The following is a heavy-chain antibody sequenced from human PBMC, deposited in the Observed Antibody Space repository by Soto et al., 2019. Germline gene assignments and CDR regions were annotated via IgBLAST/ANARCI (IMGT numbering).Heavy chain of an antibody. CDR2: FDPEDAET. CDR3: AAGVVPYGMDV. CDR1: GYKLTELS. V-gene: IGHV1-24*01. J-gene: IGHJ6*02. Sequence: ASVKVSCKVSGYKLTELSMLWVRQPPGKGLEWMGGFDPEDAETIYARRFQGRVTMTEDTSADTAYMELSSLRSEDTAVYYCAAGVVPYGMDVWGQGTTVTVSS. D-gene: IGHD2-15*01.